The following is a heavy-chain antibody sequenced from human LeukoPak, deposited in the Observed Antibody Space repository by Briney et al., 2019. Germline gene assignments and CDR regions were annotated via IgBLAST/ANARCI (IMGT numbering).Heavy chain of an antibody. CDR1: GFTFSSYG. Sequence: GGSLRLSCAASGFTFSSYGMHWVRQAPGKGLEWVAFIRYDGSNKYYADSVKGRFTISRDNSKNTLYLQMNSLRAEDTAVYYCARVSRRYCSGGSCIGGLDYWGQGTLVTVSS. CDR2: IRYDGSNK. V-gene: IGHV3-30*02. CDR3: ARVSRRYCSGGSCIGGLDY. J-gene: IGHJ4*02. D-gene: IGHD2-15*01.